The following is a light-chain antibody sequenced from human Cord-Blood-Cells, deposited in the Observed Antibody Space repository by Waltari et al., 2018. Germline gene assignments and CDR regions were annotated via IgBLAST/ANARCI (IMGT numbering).Light chain of an antibody. Sequence: DIVMTQSPDSLAVSLGETATIACKSSQRVLYSSNNKNYLAWYQQKPGQPPKLLIYWASTREAGVPDRFSGSGSGTDFTLTISSLQAEDVAVYYCQQYYSTPPYTFGQGTKLEIK. V-gene: IGKV4-1*01. J-gene: IGKJ2*01. CDR1: QRVLYSSNNKNY. CDR2: WAS. CDR3: QQYYSTPPYT.